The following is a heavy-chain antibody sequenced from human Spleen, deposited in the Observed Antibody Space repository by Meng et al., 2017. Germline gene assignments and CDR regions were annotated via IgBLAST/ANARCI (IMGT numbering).Heavy chain of an antibody. D-gene: IGHD3-10*01. V-gene: IGHV3-48*03. CDR2: ISSSGTTI. Sequence: GGSLRLSCAASGFTSSYEMNWFRQAPGKGLEWVSYISSSGTTIYYADSVKGRFTISRDNSKNTLYLQMDSLRVEDTAVYYCAKDHQWFEEWGHGTPVTVSS. CDR1: GFTSSYE. CDR3: AKDHQWFEE. J-gene: IGHJ4*01.